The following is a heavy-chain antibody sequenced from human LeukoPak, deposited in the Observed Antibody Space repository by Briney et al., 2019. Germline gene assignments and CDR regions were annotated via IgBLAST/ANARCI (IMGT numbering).Heavy chain of an antibody. CDR3: ARDRKGSGSRFDP. CDR1: GYTFTGYY. CDR2: INPNSGGT. J-gene: IGHJ5*02. Sequence: ASVKVSCKASGYTFTGYYMHWVRQAPGQGLEWMGWINPNSGGTNHAQKFQGRVTMTRDTSISTAYMELSRLRSDDTAVYYCARDRKGSGSRFDPWGQGTLVTVSS. V-gene: IGHV1-2*02. D-gene: IGHD2-15*01.